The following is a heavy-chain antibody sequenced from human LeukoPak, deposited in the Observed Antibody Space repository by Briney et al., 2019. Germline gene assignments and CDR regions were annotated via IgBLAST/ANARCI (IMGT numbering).Heavy chain of an antibody. V-gene: IGHV4-39*01. CDR2: IYYTGTT. J-gene: IGHJ3*02. CDR3: ARQRASGTWAFDI. D-gene: IGHD3-10*01. Sequence: TSETLSLTCTVPGGSIISSGDYWWGWIRQPPGKGLEWIGSIYYTGTTYNDPSLKSRVTISVDTSKSHFSLRLTSVTAADTAVYYCARQRASGTWAFDIWGQGTMVTVSS. CDR1: GGSIISSGDY.